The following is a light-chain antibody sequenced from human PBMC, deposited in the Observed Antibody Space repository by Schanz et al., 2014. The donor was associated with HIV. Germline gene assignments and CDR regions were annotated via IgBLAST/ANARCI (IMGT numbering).Light chain of an antibody. CDR3: CSYGGSNNYV. J-gene: IGLJ1*01. Sequence: QSALTQPASVSGSPGQSISISCTGTSGDVGSYNYVSWYQQHPGKAPKLMIYDVSNRPSGVSSRFSASKSGNTASLTISGLQADDETDYYCCSYGGSNNYVFGTGTKLTVL. V-gene: IGLV2-14*03. CDR2: DVS. CDR1: SGDVGSYNY.